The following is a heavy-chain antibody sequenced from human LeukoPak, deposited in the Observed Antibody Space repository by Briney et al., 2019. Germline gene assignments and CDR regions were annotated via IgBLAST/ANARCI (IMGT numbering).Heavy chain of an antibody. V-gene: IGHV3-23*01. CDR1: GFTFSNYA. CDR3: AKGVLSVNDY. CDR2: ISGSGGST. D-gene: IGHD2-15*01. J-gene: IGHJ4*02. Sequence: GGSLRLSCAASGFTFSNYAMSWVRQAPGKGLEWVSVISGSGGSTYYADSVKGRFTISRDNSKNTLFLQMNSLRAEDTAVYYCAKGVLSVNDYWGQGTLVTVSS.